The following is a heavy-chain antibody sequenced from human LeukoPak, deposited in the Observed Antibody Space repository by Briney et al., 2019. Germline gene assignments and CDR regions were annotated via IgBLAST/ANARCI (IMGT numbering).Heavy chain of an antibody. V-gene: IGHV3-74*01. CDR2: INSDGSST. Sequence: GGSLRLSCAASGFTFSSYWMHRVRQAPGRGLVWVSRINSDGSSTSYADSVKGRFTISRDNAKNTLYLQMNSLRAEDTAVYYCARDTDTVTTILDYWGQGTLVTVSS. CDR3: ARDTDTVTTILDY. J-gene: IGHJ4*02. D-gene: IGHD4-17*01. CDR1: GFTFSSYW.